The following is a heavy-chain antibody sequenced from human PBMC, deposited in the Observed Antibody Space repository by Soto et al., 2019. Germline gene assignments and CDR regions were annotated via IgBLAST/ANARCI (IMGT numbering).Heavy chain of an antibody. CDR1: GFTFSNAW. CDR3: TTVTADAGYFDY. CDR2: IKSKTDGGTT. Sequence: EVQLVESGGGLVKPGGSLRLSCAASGFTFSNAWMSWVRQAPGKGLEWVGRIKSKTDGGTTDYAVPVKGRFTISRDDSKNTLYLQMNSLKTEDTAVYYCTTVTADAGYFDYWGQGTLVTVSS. D-gene: IGHD3-10*01. V-gene: IGHV3-15*01. J-gene: IGHJ4*02.